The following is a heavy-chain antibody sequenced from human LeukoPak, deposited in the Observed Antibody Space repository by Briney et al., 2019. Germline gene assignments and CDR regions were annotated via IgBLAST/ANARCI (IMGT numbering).Heavy chain of an antibody. Sequence: SETLSLTCTVSGGSIMSHYWSWIRQPPGKGLEWIGYIYYSGSTNYNPSLKSRVTISVDTSKNQFSLKLSSVTAADTAVYYCARDRGDYDSSGYYGYFDYWGQGALVTVSS. CDR2: IYYSGST. CDR1: GGSIMSHY. D-gene: IGHD3-22*01. J-gene: IGHJ4*02. V-gene: IGHV4-59*11. CDR3: ARDRGDYDSSGYYGYFDY.